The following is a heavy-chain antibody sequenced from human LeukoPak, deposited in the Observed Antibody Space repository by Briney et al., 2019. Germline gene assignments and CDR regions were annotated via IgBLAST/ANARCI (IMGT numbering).Heavy chain of an antibody. CDR1: GGSFSGYY. CDR3: ARGRFPNYYDSSGPKSANDY. V-gene: IGHV4-34*01. J-gene: IGHJ4*02. D-gene: IGHD3-22*01. Sequence: SETLSLTCAVYGGSFSGYYWSWIRQPPGKGLEWIGEISHSGSTNYNPSLKSRVTISVDTSKNQFSLKLSSVTAADTAVYYCARGRFPNYYDSSGPKSANDYWGQGTLVTVSS. CDR2: ISHSGST.